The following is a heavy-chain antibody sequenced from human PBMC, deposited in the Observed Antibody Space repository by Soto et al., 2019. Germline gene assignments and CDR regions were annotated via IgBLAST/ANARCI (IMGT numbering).Heavy chain of an antibody. Sequence: QVHLQESGPGLVKPSGTLSLTCTVSGGSISSRNWWSWLRQSPTKGLEWIGEIYQSGSTNYNPSRESRGHISVGKSKNQFSLELTSLTAADTAVYYCAKDRLWGSSDRGAPDDFEVWGQGTMVTVS. V-gene: IGHV4-4*02. CDR2: IYQSGST. D-gene: IGHD6-6*01. CDR1: GGSISSRNW. J-gene: IGHJ3*01. CDR3: AKDRLWGSSDRGAPDDFEV.